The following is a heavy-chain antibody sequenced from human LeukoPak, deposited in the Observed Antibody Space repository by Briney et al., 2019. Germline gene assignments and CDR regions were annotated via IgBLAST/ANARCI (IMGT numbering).Heavy chain of an antibody. V-gene: IGHV1-24*01. D-gene: IGHD3/OR15-3a*01. CDR3: ATLGLLTVAFDI. CDR2: FDPEDGEA. CDR1: GYTLTELS. J-gene: IGHJ3*02. Sequence: ASVKVSCKVSGYTLTELSMHWVRQAPGKGLEWMGGFDPEDGEAIFAQKFQGRVTMTEDTSTDTAYMELSSLRSEDTAVYYCATLGLLTVAFDIWGQGTMVTVSS.